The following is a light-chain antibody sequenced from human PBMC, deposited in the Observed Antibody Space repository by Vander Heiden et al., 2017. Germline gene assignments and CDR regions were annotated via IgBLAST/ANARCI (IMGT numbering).Light chain of an antibody. CDR2: GAS. Sequence: ETVFTQSPGTLSLSPGERATLPCRASQSVSSSYLAWYQQKPGQAPRLLIYGASSRATGIPDRFSGSGSGTDFTLTISRLEPEDFAVYYCQQYCGSPLTFGGGTKVEIK. CDR3: QQYCGSPLT. V-gene: IGKV3-20*01. CDR1: QSVSSSY. J-gene: IGKJ4*01.